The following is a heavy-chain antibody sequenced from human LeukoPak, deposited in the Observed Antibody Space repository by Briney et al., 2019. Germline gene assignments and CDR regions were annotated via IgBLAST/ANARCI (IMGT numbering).Heavy chain of an antibody. D-gene: IGHD4-23*01. CDR1: GYTFTSYG. J-gene: IGHJ4*02. Sequence: ASVKVSCKASGYTFTSYGISWVRQAPGQGLEWMGWISAYNGNTNYAQKLQGRVTMTTDTSTSTAYMELRSLRSDDTAVYYCARGPGTTVVTQPNDYWGQGTLVTVSS. V-gene: IGHV1-18*01. CDR3: ARGPGTTVVTQPNDY. CDR2: ISAYNGNT.